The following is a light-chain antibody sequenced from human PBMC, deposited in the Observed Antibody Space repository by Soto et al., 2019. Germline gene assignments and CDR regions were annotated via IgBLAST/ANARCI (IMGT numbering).Light chain of an antibody. Sequence: EIVMTQSPATLSVSPGERVTLSCRASHSVSNNLAWYQQKPGQAPRLLIYSASTRATGIPVRFSGSGSGTEFTLTISSLQSEDFAVYYCQQYNNWPPWPFGQGTKVEIK. CDR3: QQYNNWPPWP. J-gene: IGKJ1*01. CDR1: HSVSNN. CDR2: SAS. V-gene: IGKV3-15*01.